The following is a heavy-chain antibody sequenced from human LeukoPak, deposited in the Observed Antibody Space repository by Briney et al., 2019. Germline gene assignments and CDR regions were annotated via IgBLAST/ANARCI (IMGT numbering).Heavy chain of an antibody. CDR1: GFTFSSYA. Sequence: GGSLRLSCAASGFTFSSYAMSWVRQAPGKGLEWVSAISGSGGSTYYADSVKGRFTISRDNSKNTLYLQMNSLRAEDTAVYYCAIDLYDYVWGSYPSFWGQGTLVTVSS. CDR3: AIDLYDYVWGSYPSF. V-gene: IGHV3-23*01. CDR2: ISGSGGST. D-gene: IGHD3-16*01. J-gene: IGHJ4*02.